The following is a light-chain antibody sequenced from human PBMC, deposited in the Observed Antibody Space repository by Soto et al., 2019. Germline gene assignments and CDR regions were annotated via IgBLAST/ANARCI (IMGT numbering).Light chain of an antibody. CDR1: QSISTW. Sequence: DIQMTQSPSTLSASVGDRVTITCRASQSISTWLAWYHQKPGKAPKLLISSASSLESGVPSRFSGSGSGTEFSLAISSLQPDDFATYYCQQYNYYPYTFGEGT. J-gene: IGKJ2*01. V-gene: IGKV1-5*01. CDR3: QQYNYYPYT. CDR2: SAS.